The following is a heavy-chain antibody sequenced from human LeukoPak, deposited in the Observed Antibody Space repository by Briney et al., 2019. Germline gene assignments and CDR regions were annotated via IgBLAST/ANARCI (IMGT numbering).Heavy chain of an antibody. V-gene: IGHV3-7*01. J-gene: IGHJ4*01. CDR3: TTAGDEYPEGNAY. D-gene: IGHD1-1*01. Sequence: GGSLRLSCALSGFSSRTHWMTGVRQAPGKGLEYVACLKSDGREQYPLDPVKGRFTISRDHTQNPVHFQMNSLSGAATDFSYRTTAGDEYPEGNAYWGHETLVTVSS. CDR2: LKSDGREQ. CDR1: GFSSRTHW.